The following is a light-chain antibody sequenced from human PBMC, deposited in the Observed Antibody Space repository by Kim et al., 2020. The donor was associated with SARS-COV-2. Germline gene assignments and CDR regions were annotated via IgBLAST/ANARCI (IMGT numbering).Light chain of an antibody. CDR2: DAS. J-gene: IGKJ2*01. CDR3: QQYNDYLYT. Sequence: SASIGYRVSITCRASHSSHTWWAWYQQKPGKAPKLQIYDASSLERGVPSRFSGTGSGTEFTLTISSLLPDDFATYYCQQYNDYLYTFGQGTKLEI. V-gene: IGKV1-5*01. CDR1: HSSHTW.